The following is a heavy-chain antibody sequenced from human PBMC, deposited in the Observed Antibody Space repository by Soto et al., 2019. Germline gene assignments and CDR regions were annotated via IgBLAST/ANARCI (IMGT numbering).Heavy chain of an antibody. Sequence: QVQLVRSGADVKKPGASVKVSCKASGYTFTSYYMHWVRHAPGQGLECREIINPSGGSTSYAQKFKGRVTMTRDTATSTVDMERSSLRSEATAVYYFARDWRYSRFIAGGGFWGQGTLVTL. CDR3: ARDWRYSRFIAGGGF. D-gene: IGHD2-15*01. J-gene: IGHJ4*02. CDR1: GYTFTSYY. V-gene: IGHV1-46*01. CDR2: INPSGGST.